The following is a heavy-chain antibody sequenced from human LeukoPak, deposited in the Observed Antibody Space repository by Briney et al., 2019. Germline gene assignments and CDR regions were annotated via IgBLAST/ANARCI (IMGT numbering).Heavy chain of an antibody. J-gene: IGHJ4*02. CDR2: IDPSDSYT. CDR3: LLKGYCSSTSCYPFDY. Sequence: GESLKISCKGSGYRFTSYWISWVRQMPGKGLEWMGRIDPSDSYTNYSPSFQGHVTISADKSISTAYLQWSSLKASDTAMYYCLLKGYCSSTSCYPFDYWGQGTLVTVSS. V-gene: IGHV5-10-1*01. D-gene: IGHD2-2*01. CDR1: GYRFTSYW.